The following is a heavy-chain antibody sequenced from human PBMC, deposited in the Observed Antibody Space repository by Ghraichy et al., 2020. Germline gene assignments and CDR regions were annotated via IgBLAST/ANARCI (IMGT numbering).Heavy chain of an antibody. CDR3: AKSNGGSEGRHYYYGMDV. CDR2: ISLSGGST. CDR1: GFTFSIYA. J-gene: IGHJ6*02. D-gene: IGHD5-12*01. Sequence: LSLTCAASGFTFSIYAMSWVRQPPGKGLEWVSSISLSGGSTYYADSVKGRFTISRDNSKRTLDLQMNSLRAEDTAVYYCAKSNGGSEGRHYYYGMDVWGQGTTVTVSS. V-gene: IGHV3-23*01.